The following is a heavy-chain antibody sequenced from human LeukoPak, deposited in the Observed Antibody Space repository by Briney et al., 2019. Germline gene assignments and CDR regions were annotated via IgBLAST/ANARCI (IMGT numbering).Heavy chain of an antibody. CDR3: AKLLSRDY. CDR2: ISGSGGST. V-gene: IGHV3-23*01. Sequence: GGSLRLSCVASGFTFAGYTMNWVRQAPGKGLEWVSAISGSGGSTYYADSVKGRFTISRDNSKNTLYLQMNSLRAEDTAVYYCAKLLSRDYWGQGTLVTVSS. CDR1: GFTFAGYT. D-gene: IGHD2/OR15-2a*01. J-gene: IGHJ4*02.